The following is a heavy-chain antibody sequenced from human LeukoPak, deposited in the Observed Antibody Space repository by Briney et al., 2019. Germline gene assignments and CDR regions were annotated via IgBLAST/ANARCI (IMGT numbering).Heavy chain of an antibody. D-gene: IGHD1-1*01. CDR2: ISYSGST. J-gene: IGHJ5*02. CDR1: GGSISSYY. CDR3: ARQGTAGTNLNWIDP. Sequence: SETLSLTCTVSGGSISSYYWSWIRQPPGKGLEWIGYISYSGSTNFNPSLKSRVTISVDTSKNQFSLKLSSVTAADTAVHYCARQGTAGTNLNWIDPWGQGTLVTVSS. V-gene: IGHV4-59*01.